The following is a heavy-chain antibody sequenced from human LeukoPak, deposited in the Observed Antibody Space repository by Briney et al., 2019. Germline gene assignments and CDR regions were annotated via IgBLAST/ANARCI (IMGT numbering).Heavy chain of an antibody. Sequence: SVKVSCKASGGTFSSYAISWVRQAPGQGLEWMGRIIPILGIANYAQKFQGRVTITADKSTSTAYMELSSLRSEDTAVYYCARDGIYSSGWYCYGGQGTLVTVSS. CDR1: GGTFSSYA. J-gene: IGHJ4*02. D-gene: IGHD6-19*01. CDR2: IIPILGIA. V-gene: IGHV1-69*04. CDR3: ARDGIYSSGWYCY.